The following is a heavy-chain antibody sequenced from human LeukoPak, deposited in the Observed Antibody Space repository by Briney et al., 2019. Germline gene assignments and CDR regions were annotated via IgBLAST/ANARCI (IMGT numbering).Heavy chain of an antibody. CDR2: INHSGST. V-gene: IGHV4-34*01. CDR1: GGSFSGYY. J-gene: IGHJ4*02. Sequence: SETLSLTCAVYGGSFSGYYWSWIRQPPGKGLEWIGEINHSGSTNYNPSLKSRVTISVDTSKNQFSLKLSSVTAADTAVYYCASIAAAGTFDYWGQGTLVTVSS. CDR3: ASIAAAGTFDY. D-gene: IGHD6-13*01.